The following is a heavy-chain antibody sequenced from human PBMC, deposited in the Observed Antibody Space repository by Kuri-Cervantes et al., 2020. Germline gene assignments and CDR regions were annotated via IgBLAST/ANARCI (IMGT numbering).Heavy chain of an antibody. D-gene: IGHD4-23*01. CDR1: GYTFTYRY. CDR3: ARGVRDNYYYYYMDV. CDR2: INPNSGGT. V-gene: IGHV1-2*02. Sequence: ASVKVSCKASGYTFTYRYLHWVRQAPGQGLEWMGWINPNSGGTNYAQKFQGRVTMTRDTSISTAYMELSRLRSDDTAVYYCARGVRDNYYYYYMDVWGKGTTVTVSS. J-gene: IGHJ6*03.